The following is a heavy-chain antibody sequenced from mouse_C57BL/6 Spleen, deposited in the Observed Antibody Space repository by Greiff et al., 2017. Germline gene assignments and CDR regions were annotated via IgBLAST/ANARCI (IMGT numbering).Heavy chain of an antibody. Sequence: VQLVESGAELMKPGASVKLSCKATGYTFTGYWIEWVKQRPGHGLEWIGEILPGSGSTNYNEKFKGKATFTADTSSNTAYMQLSSLTTEDSAIYYCARYLSTVVAYYYAMDYWGQGTSVTVSS. V-gene: IGHV1-9*01. CDR3: ARYLSTVVAYYYAMDY. CDR2: ILPGSGST. J-gene: IGHJ4*01. CDR1: GYTFTGYW. D-gene: IGHD1-1*01.